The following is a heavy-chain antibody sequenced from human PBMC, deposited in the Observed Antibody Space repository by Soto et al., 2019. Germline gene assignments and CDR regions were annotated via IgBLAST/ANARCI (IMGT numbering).Heavy chain of an antibody. D-gene: IGHD3-9*01. CDR2: IYYSGST. V-gene: IGHV4-31*03. CDR3: ASQSAIRYFDSQRHDY. J-gene: IGHJ4*02. CDR1: GGSISSGGYY. Sequence: QVQLQESGPGLVKPSQTLSLTCTVSGGSISSGGYYWSWIRQHPGKGLEWIGYIYYSGSTYYNPSLKSRVTISVDTSKNQFSLKLSSATAADTAGYYCASQSAIRYFDSQRHDYWGQGTLVTVSS.